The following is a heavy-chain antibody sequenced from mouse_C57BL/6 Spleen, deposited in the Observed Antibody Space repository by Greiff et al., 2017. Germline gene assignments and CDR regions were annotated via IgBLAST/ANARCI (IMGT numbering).Heavy chain of an antibody. CDR2: IYPGDGDT. CDR1: GYAFRSSW. Sequence: VQLQQSGPELVKPGASVKISCKASGYAFRSSWMNWVKQRPGKGLEWIGRIYPGDGDTNYNGKFKGKATLTADKSSSTAYMQLSSLTSEDSAVYFCARSYYYGSSYWYFDVGGTGTTVTVSS. V-gene: IGHV1-82*01. D-gene: IGHD1-1*01. J-gene: IGHJ1*03. CDR3: ARSYYYGSSYWYFDV.